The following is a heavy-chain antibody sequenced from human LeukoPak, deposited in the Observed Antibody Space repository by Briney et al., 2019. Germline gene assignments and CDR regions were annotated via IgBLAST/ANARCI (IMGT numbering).Heavy chain of an antibody. J-gene: IGHJ4*02. CDR1: EFTFSNYA. Sequence: GTSLRLSCAASEFTFSNYAMHWVRQAPGKGLEWVAFIRYDGSNKYYGDSVKGRFTISRDNSKSTVYLYMNSLRGDDTAVYYCAKDLRAAADGTYFDYWGRGTLVTVSS. CDR2: IRYDGSNK. D-gene: IGHD6-13*01. V-gene: IGHV3-30*02. CDR3: AKDLRAAADGTYFDY.